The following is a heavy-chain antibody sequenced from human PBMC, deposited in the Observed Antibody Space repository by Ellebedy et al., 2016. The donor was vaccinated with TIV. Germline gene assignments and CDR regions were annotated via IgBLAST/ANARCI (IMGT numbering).Heavy chain of an antibody. Sequence: MPSETLSLTCTVSGAYIDTYFLAWIRQPPGQALEWIGYIHYNGSTTYNPSLKSRVSMSVDTSTNQFSLKLTSVTAADTAVYSCARFPLAWYIDHWGRGILVTVSS. CDR2: IHYNGST. J-gene: IGHJ4*02. CDR3: ARFPLAWYIDH. V-gene: IGHV4-59*12. D-gene: IGHD1-14*01. CDR1: GAYIDTYF.